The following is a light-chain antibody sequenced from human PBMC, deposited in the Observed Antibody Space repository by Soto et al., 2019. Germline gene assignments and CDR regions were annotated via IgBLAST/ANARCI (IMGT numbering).Light chain of an antibody. V-gene: IGLV2-11*01. Sequence: QSALTQPRSVSGSPGQSVTISCTGTSSDVGGYNYVSWYQQHPGKAPKLMIYDVIKRPSGVPDRFSGSKSGNTASLTISGLQAEDEDDYYCCSYAGSYTRYVFGTGTKVTV. CDR2: DVI. CDR1: SSDVGGYNY. J-gene: IGLJ1*01. CDR3: CSYAGSYTRYV.